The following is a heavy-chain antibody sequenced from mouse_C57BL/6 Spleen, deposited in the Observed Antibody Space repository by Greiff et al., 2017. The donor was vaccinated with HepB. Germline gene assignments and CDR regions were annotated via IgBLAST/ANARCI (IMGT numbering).Heavy chain of an antibody. V-gene: IGHV1-77*01. CDR1: GYTFTDHC. J-gene: IGHJ4*01. D-gene: IGHD4-1*01. Sequence: QLQQSGAELVKPGASAKISCKASGYTFTDHCINWVTQRPGQGLEWGGKIGPGSGSTYYNEKFKGKATLTADKSSNTAYMQLSSLTSEDSAVYFCARWELGRGMMDYWGQGTSVTVSS. CDR2: IGPGSGST. CDR3: ARWELGRGMMDY.